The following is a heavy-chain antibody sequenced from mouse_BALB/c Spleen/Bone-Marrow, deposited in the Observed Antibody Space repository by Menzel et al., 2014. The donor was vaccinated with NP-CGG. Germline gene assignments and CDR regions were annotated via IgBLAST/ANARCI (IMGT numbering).Heavy chain of an antibody. CDR3: ARDCGSRRYFDY. CDR2: IWTGGTT. J-gene: IGHJ2*01. D-gene: IGHD1-1*01. Sequence: VQGVESGPGLVAPSQSLSITCTVSGFSLTSYGVHWVRQPPGKGLEWLGVIWTGGTTNYDSALMSRLSISKDNSESQVFLKTKSLQTDDTAIYYCARDCGSRRYFDYWGQGTTLTVSS. CDR1: GFSLTSYG. V-gene: IGHV2-9*02.